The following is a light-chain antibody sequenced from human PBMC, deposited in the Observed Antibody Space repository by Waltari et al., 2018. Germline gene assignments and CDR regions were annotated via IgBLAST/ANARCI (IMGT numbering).Light chain of an antibody. CDR1: QTVAGDN. V-gene: IGKV3-20*01. CDR2: AAS. J-gene: IGKJ4*01. CDR3: QQVDASVLT. Sequence: IVLTQSPDTLSLSPGQTATLSCRASQTVAGDNLAWYQHQRGQAPRLLIYAASSRAAGVPDRFRGSASGTDFTLTISRLEPEDFAVYYCQQVDASVLTFGGGTKVEMK.